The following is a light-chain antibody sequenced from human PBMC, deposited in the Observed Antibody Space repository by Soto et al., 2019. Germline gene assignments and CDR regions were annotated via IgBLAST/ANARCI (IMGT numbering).Light chain of an antibody. CDR3: QLYNSYPGT. J-gene: IGKJ1*01. V-gene: IGKV1-5*03. CDR1: QSISSW. CDR2: KAS. Sequence: DIQMTQSPSTLSASVGDRVTITCRASQSISSWLAWYQQKPGKAPKLLIYKASSLESGVPSRFSGSGSGTEFTLTISSLQPDDFATYCCQLYNSYPGTCGQGTKVEIK.